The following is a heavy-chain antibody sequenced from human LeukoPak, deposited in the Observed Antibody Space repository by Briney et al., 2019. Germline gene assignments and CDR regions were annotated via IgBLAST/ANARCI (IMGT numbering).Heavy chain of an antibody. CDR1: GFTFSRYS. J-gene: IGHJ5*02. CDR3: ARAEHYYYDSSGYHTVTPREFDP. V-gene: IGHV3-21*01. Sequence: PGGSLRLSCSASGFTFSRYSMNWGRQAPGKGLEWVSSISSTSIYRYYADSVKGRFTISRDNAKNSMYLQMNSLRAEGTAVYFCARAEHYYYDSSGYHTVTPREFDPWGQGTLVTVSS. D-gene: IGHD3-22*01. CDR2: ISSTSIYR.